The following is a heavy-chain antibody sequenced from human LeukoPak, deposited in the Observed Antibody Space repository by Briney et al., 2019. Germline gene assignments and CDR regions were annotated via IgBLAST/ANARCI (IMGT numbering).Heavy chain of an antibody. CDR1: GGTFNNYA. V-gene: IGHV1-69*05. CDR2: IMPLFGTP. CDR3: TRGNIYYYGMDV. J-gene: IGHJ6*02. Sequence: GASVKVSCKASGGTFNNYAISWVRQAPGQGPEWMGGIMPLFGTPNYAQKFQGRVTIITDDSTNTAYMELSSLRSDDTAMYYCTRGNIYYYGMDVWGQGTTVTVS.